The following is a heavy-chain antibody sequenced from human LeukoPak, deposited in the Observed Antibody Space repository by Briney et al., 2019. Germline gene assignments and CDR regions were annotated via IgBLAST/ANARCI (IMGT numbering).Heavy chain of an antibody. D-gene: IGHD6-19*01. CDR2: IYASGST. J-gene: IGHJ6*02. V-gene: IGHV4-4*07. Sequence: SETLSLTCTVSGGSISSYYWSWIRQPAGKGLEWIGRIYASGSTNYNPSLKSRVTMSVDTSKNQFSLKLSSVTAADTAVYYCAREGSSSGWYGHYYGMDVWGQGTTVTVSS. CDR1: GGSISSYY. CDR3: AREGSSSGWYGHYYGMDV.